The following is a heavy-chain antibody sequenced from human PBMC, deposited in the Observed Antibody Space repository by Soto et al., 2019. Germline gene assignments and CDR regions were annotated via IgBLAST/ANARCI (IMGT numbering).Heavy chain of an antibody. CDR2: ISGSGGST. V-gene: IGHV3-23*01. J-gene: IGHJ4*02. D-gene: IGHD6-6*01. CDR1: GFTFSSYA. CDR3: AKERAWGRIAARPFDY. Sequence: EVQLLESGGGLVQPGGSLRLSCAASGFTFSSYAMSWVRQAPGKGLEWVSAISGSGGSTYYADSVKGRFTISRDNSKNTLYLQMNSLRAEDTAVYYCAKERAWGRIAARPFDYWGQGTLVTVSS.